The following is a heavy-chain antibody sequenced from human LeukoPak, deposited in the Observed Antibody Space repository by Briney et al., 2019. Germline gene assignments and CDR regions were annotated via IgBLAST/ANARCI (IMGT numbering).Heavy chain of an antibody. CDR2: IYYSGSI. J-gene: IGHJ4*02. V-gene: IGHV4-59*08. CDR3: ARQGGVATTFDY. CDR1: GGSITGYY. Sequence: SETLSLTCTVSGGSITGYYWNWIRQPPGKGLEWIGYIYYSGSINYNPSLKSRVTISVDTSENQFSLKLNSVTAADTAVYYCARQGGVATTFDYWGQGTLVTVSS. D-gene: IGHD5-12*01.